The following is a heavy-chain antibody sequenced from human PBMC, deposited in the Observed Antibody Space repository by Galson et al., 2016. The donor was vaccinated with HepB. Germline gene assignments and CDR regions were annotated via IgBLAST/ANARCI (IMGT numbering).Heavy chain of an antibody. D-gene: IGHD1-26*01. CDR1: GFTFSNYA. J-gene: IGHJ5*02. CDR2: ISGSGSNT. Sequence: SLRLSCAASGFTFSNYALTWVRQAPGQGPEWLSGISGSGSNTWYADSVKGRFTNSRDNSKNKLYLHMNSLGGEDTAVYYCPKDWSYTPNDLDTWGQGTPVTFAS. CDR3: PKDWSYTPNDLDT. V-gene: IGHV3-23*01.